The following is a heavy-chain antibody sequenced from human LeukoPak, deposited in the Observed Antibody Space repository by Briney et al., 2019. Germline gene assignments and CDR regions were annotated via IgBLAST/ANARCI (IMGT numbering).Heavy chain of an antibody. CDR1: GFTFSSYS. J-gene: IGHJ4*02. V-gene: IGHV3-48*01. CDR3: ARWGVGAIPIDY. D-gene: IGHD1-26*01. Sequence: GGSLRLSCAASGFTFSSYSMNWVRQAPGKGLEWVSYISSGSSTIYYADSVKGRFTISRDNAKNSLYLQMNSLRAEDTAVYYCARWGVGAIPIDYWGQGTLVTVSS. CDR2: ISSGSSTI.